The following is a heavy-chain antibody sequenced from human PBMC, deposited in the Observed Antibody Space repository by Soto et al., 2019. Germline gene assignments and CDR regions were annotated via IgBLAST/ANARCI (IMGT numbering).Heavy chain of an antibody. Sequence: PSETLSLTCTVSGGSISSGDYYWSWIRQPPGKGLEWIGYIYYSGSTYCNPSLKSRVTISVDTSKNQFSLKLSSVTAADTAVYYCARIAAALNWFDPWGQGTLVTVSS. CDR3: ARIAAALNWFDP. CDR1: GGSISSGDYY. V-gene: IGHV4-30-4*01. D-gene: IGHD6-13*01. J-gene: IGHJ5*02. CDR2: IYYSGST.